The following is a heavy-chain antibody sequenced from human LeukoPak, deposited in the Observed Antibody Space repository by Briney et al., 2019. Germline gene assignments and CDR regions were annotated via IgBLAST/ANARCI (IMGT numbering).Heavy chain of an antibody. CDR2: IRYDGSNK. D-gene: IGHD3-3*01. Sequence: GGSLRLSCAASGFTFSSYGMHWVRQAPGKGLEWVAFIRYDGSNKYYADSVKGRFTISRDNSKNTLYLQMNSLRAEDTAVYYCARDLARSHPSPVFWSGYFDVWGKGTTVTVSS. CDR1: GFTFSSYG. CDR3: ARDLARSHPSPVFWSGYFDV. V-gene: IGHV3-30*02. J-gene: IGHJ6*04.